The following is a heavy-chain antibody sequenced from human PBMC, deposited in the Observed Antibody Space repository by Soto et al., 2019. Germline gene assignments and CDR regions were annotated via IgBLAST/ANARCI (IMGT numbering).Heavy chain of an antibody. Sequence: ASVKVSCKASGYTFSNYGFSWVRQAPGQGLEWMGWISGYNGNTNYAERLQGRVTMTTDTSTSTAYMELKSLRYDDTAVYYCARDEKYYGSGSYYSYWGQGTLVTVSS. CDR3: ARDEKYYGSGSYYSY. D-gene: IGHD3-10*01. V-gene: IGHV1-18*01. J-gene: IGHJ4*02. CDR1: GYTFSNYG. CDR2: ISGYNGNT.